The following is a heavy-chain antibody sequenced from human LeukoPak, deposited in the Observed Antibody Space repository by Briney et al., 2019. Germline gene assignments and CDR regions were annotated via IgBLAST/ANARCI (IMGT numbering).Heavy chain of an antibody. CDR3: SRVGYTYKTRAL. Sequence: GGSLRLSCAASGFIVSNNYMFWVRQAPGKGLEWVSAIYSDGGTYYADSVRGRFTISRDISKSTLYLQMSSLRAEDTAVYFCSRVGYTYKTRALWGQGTLVTVSS. CDR2: IYSDGGT. V-gene: IGHV3-66*01. J-gene: IGHJ4*02. CDR1: GFIVSNNY. D-gene: IGHD5-18*01.